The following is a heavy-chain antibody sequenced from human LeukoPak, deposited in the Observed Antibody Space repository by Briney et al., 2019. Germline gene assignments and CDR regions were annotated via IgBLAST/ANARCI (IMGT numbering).Heavy chain of an antibody. J-gene: IGHJ5*02. V-gene: IGHV1-2*02. CDR1: GYTFTGYY. CDR3: ARTYCDSSGYYFKYNWFDP. Sequence: ASVKVSCKASGYTFTGYYMHWVRQAPGQGLEWMGWINPNSGGTNYAQKFQGRVTMTRDTSISTAYMELSRLRSDDTAVYYCARTYCDSSGYYFKYNWFDPWGQGTLVTVSS. D-gene: IGHD3-22*01. CDR2: INPNSGGT.